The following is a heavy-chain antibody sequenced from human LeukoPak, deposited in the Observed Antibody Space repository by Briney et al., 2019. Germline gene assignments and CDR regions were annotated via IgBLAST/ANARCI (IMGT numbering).Heavy chain of an antibody. CDR1: GGTFSSYA. J-gene: IGHJ6*03. CDR3: ESIVVVPAENYYMDV. D-gene: IGHD2-2*01. Sequence: ASVKVSCKASGGTFSSYAISWVRQAPGQGLEWMGGIIPIFGTANYAQKFQRIVTITADESTSTAYMELSVLRSEETGVYYCESIVVVPAENYYMDVWGTGATVTVSS. CDR2: IIPIFGTA. V-gene: IGHV1-69*13.